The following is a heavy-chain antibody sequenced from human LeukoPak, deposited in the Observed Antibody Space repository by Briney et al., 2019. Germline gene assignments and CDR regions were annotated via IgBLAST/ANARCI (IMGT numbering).Heavy chain of an antibody. CDR1: GFTFSSYG. Sequence: GGSLRLSCAASGFTFSSYGMHWVRQAPGKGLEWVAVIWYDGSNKYYADSVKGRFTISRDNSKNTLYLQMNSLRAEDTAVYYCAKVKVPAAILATNFDYWGQGTLVTVSS. J-gene: IGHJ4*02. D-gene: IGHD2-2*01. CDR3: AKVKVPAAILATNFDY. V-gene: IGHV3-33*06. CDR2: IWYDGSNK.